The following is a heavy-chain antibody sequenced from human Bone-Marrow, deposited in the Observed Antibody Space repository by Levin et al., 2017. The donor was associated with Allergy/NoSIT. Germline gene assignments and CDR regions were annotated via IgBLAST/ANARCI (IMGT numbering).Heavy chain of an antibody. CDR1: GFTFSSYW. J-gene: IGHJ5*02. CDR3: AKVAILRCKSCGFDP. Sequence: PGGSLRLSCAASGFTFSSYWMTWVRQAPGKGLEWVANIKQDGSDKYYLDSVKGRFTISRDNVNNSVYLQMNSLRAEDTAVYYCAKVAILRCKSCGFDPWGQGTLVTVSS. CDR2: IKQDGSDK. D-gene: IGHD2-21*01. V-gene: IGHV3-7*01.